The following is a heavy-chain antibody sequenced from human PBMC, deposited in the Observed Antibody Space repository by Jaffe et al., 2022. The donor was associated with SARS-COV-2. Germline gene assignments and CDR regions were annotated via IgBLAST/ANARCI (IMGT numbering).Heavy chain of an antibody. J-gene: IGHJ4*02. Sequence: QVQLVESGGGVVQPGRSLRLTCEASGFTFSNYGMHWVRQAPGKGLEWVSVISYDGGSRYFAASVKGRFTISRDNSKNTLFLQMNSLGIEDTAIYYCAKVQASGSGWRFVDYWGQGTLVSVSS. CDR1: GFTFSNYG. D-gene: IGHD6-19*01. V-gene: IGHV3-30*18. CDR2: ISYDGGSR. CDR3: AKVQASGSGWRFVDY.